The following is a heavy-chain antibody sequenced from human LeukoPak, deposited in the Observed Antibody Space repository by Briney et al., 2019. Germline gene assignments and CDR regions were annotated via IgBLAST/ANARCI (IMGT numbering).Heavy chain of an antibody. CDR1: GGSISSGGYS. D-gene: IGHD3-10*01. CDR3: ASWFGAHGAFDI. V-gene: IGHV4-30-2*01. Sequence: PSQTLSLTCAVSGGSISSGGYSWSWIRQPPGKGLEWIGYIYHSGSTYYNPSLKSRVTISVDRSKNQFSLKLSSVTAADTAVYYCASWFGAHGAFDIWGQGTMVTVSS. J-gene: IGHJ3*02. CDR2: IYHSGST.